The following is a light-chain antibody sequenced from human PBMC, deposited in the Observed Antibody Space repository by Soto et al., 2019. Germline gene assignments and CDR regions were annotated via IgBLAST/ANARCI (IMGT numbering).Light chain of an antibody. CDR3: QQYTNWPPWT. J-gene: IGKJ1*01. CDR2: GAS. CDR1: QSVSSN. Sequence: VELTQSPGNLSLSPGERATLSCRASQSVSSNLAWYQQKPGQAPRLLIYGASTRATGIPARFSGSGSGTEFTLTISSLQSEDFAVYYCQQYTNWPPWTFGRGTKVDIK. V-gene: IGKV3-15*01.